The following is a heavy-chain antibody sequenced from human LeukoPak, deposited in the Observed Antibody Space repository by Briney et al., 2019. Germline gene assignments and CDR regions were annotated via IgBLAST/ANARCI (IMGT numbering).Heavy chain of an antibody. Sequence: SETLSLTCTVSGGSISSSSYYWGWIRQPPGKGLEWIGRIYTSGSTNYNPSLKSRVTMSVDTSKNQFSLKLSSVTAADTAVYYCARDRGLELRPDFDYWGQGTLVTVSS. CDR2: IYTSGST. D-gene: IGHD1-7*01. CDR1: GGSISSSSYY. J-gene: IGHJ4*02. V-gene: IGHV4-39*07. CDR3: ARDRGLELRPDFDY.